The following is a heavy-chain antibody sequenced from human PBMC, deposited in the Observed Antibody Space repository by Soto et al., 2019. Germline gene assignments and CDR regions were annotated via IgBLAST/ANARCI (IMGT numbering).Heavy chain of an antibody. CDR2: IYYSGST. V-gene: IGHV4-59*01. Sequence: SETLSLTCTVSGGSISSYYWSWIRQPPGKGLERIRHIYYSGSTNYNPSLKSRVTISVDTSKNQFSPKLSSVTAADTAVYYGASGVYGGTLGYWGQGTLVTVSS. D-gene: IGHD4-17*01. CDR1: GGSISSYY. J-gene: IGHJ4*02. CDR3: ASGVYGGTLGY.